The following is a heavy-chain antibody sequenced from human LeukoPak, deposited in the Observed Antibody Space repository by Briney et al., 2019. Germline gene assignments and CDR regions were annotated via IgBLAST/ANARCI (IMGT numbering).Heavy chain of an antibody. J-gene: IGHJ4*02. CDR3: ATWSYGLAAAFDY. V-gene: IGHV1-8*01. D-gene: IGHD5-18*01. CDR1: GYTFTSYD. CDR2: MNPNSGNT. Sequence: GASVKVSCKASGYTFTSYDINWVRQATGQGLEWMGWMNPNSGNTGYAQKFQGRVTMTRNTSISTAYMELSSLRSEDTAVYYCATWSYGLAAAFDYWGQGTLVTVSS.